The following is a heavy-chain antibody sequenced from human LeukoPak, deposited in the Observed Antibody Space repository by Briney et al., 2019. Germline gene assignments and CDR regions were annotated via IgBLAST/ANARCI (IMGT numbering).Heavy chain of an antibody. CDR2: IYYSGST. CDR1: GGSISSYY. CDR3: ARSWDLEYYASSGSHHYYYGMDV. D-gene: IGHD3-22*01. V-gene: IGHV4-59*01. J-gene: IGHJ6*02. Sequence: SETLSLTCTVSGGSISSYYWSWIRQPPGKGLEWIGYIYYSGSTNYNPSLKSRVTISVDTSKNQFSLKLSSVTAADTAVYYCARSWDLEYYASSGSHHYYYGMDVWGQGTTVTVSS.